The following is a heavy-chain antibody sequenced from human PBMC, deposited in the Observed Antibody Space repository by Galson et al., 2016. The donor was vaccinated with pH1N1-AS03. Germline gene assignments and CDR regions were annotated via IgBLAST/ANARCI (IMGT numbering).Heavy chain of an antibody. J-gene: IGHJ1*01. CDR3: ARDSMVLRGILRY. Sequence: SLRLSCAASGFKFTDFYMTWVRQAPGKGLEWLSSISVTGKTIYYADSVKGRFTISRDNFKNSVYLHLDNLRAEDTAVYHCARDSMVLRGILRYWGQGTRVTVS. CDR2: ISVTGKTI. D-gene: IGHD3-10*01. CDR1: GFKFTDFY. V-gene: IGHV3-11*01.